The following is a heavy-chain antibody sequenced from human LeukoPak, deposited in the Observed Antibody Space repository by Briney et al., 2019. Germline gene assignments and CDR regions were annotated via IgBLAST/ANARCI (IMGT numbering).Heavy chain of an antibody. CDR3: ATGGCSGGSCYSDFDY. CDR1: GFTFSSYG. D-gene: IGHD2-15*01. CDR2: ISYDGSNK. J-gene: IGHJ4*02. Sequence: PGRSLRLSCAASGFTFSSYGMHGVRQAPGKGLEWVAVISYDGSNKYYADSVKGRFTISRDNSKNTLYLQMNSLRAEDTAVYYCATGGCSGGSCYSDFDYWGQGTLVTVSS. V-gene: IGHV3-30*03.